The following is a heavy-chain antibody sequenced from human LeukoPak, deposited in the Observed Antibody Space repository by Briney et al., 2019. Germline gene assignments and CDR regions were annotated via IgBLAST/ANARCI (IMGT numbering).Heavy chain of an antibody. CDR1: GGSISTYY. CDR3: ARAAAAAGGQYFDN. CDR2: IYTNENT. V-gene: IGHV4-4*07. Sequence: SETLSLTCTVSGGSISTYYWSWIRQPAGKGLEWIGPIYTNENTNYNPSLRSRVTMSVDTSKNQFSLKLNSVTAADTAVYYCARAAAAAGGQYFDNWGQGTLVAVSS. D-gene: IGHD6-13*01. J-gene: IGHJ4*02.